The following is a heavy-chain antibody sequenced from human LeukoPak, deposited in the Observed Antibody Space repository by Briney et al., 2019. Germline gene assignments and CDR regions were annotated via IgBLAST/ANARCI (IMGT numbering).Heavy chain of an antibody. CDR3: ARGRNSGFDY. CDR2: TYYRSKWNN. Sequence: SQTLSLTCAISGDSVSGNSAVAWNWLRQSPSRGLEWLGRTYYRSKWNNHYAVSVKSQITINPDKSKNQFSLRLNSVSPEDTAVYYCARGRNSGFDYWGQGTLVTVSS. V-gene: IGHV6-1*01. J-gene: IGHJ4*02. CDR1: GDSVSGNSAVA. D-gene: IGHD2/OR15-2a*01.